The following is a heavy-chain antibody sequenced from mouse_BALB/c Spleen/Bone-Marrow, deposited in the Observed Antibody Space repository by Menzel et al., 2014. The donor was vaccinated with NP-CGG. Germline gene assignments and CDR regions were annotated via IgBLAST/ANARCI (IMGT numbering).Heavy chain of an antibody. CDR3: ARKHYRYDYFDY. CDR1: GFSLTSYD. Sequence: VMLVESGPGLVQPSQSLSITCTVSGFSLTSYDVHWVRQSPGKSLGWLGGIWSGGGTDYDAAFISRLNITKDNSKSQVFFKMNSLQADDTAIYFCARKHYRYDYFDYWGQGTTLTVSS. J-gene: IGHJ2*01. CDR2: IWSGGGT. V-gene: IGHV2-4-1*01. D-gene: IGHD2-14*01.